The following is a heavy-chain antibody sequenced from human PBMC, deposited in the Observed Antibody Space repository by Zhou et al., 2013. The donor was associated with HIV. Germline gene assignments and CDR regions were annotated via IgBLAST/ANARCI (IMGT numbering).Heavy chain of an antibody. CDR3: YY. J-gene: IGHJ6*01. V-gene: IGHV1-18*01. D-gene: IGHD3-16*02. CDR2: ISSYRGHT. CDR1: GYTLTGFG. Sequence: QVQLMQSGGEVKRPGASVKVSCKASGYTLTGFGVSWVRQAPGQGLEWMGWISSYRGHTNYAQKLQGRVSVTTDTSTNTAYMELRDAVEYRDDDRPYYY.